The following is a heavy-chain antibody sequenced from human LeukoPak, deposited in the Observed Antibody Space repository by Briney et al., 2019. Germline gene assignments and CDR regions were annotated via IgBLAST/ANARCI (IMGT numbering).Heavy chain of an antibody. Sequence: ASVKVSCKASGGTFGSYAINWVRQATGQGLEWMGWMNPNSGNTGYAQKFQGRVTMTRNTSISTAYMELSSLRSEDTAVYYCVRGRVVPAALTYYYYYMDVWGKGTTVTVSS. J-gene: IGHJ6*03. CDR2: MNPNSGNT. CDR1: GGTFGSYA. V-gene: IGHV1-8*02. D-gene: IGHD2-2*01. CDR3: VRGRVVPAALTYYYYYMDV.